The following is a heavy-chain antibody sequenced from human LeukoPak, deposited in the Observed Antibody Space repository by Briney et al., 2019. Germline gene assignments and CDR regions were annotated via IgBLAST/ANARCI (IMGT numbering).Heavy chain of an antibody. CDR1: GFTFSSYS. CDR3: VRGGWLQLFFY. CDR2: ISSSSSTI. J-gene: IGHJ4*02. V-gene: IGHV3-48*01. Sequence: GGFLRLSCAASGFTFSSYSMNWVRQAPGKGLEWVSYISSSSSTIYYAGSVKGRFTISRANAKNSLYLQMSSLRAEDTAVYSCVRGGWLQLFFYWGQGTLVTVSS. D-gene: IGHD5-24*01.